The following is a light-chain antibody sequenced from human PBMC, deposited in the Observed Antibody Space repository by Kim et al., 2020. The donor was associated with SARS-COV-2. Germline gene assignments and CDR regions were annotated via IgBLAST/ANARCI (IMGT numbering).Light chain of an antibody. CDR2: DVS. J-gene: IGLJ3*02. Sequence: QSVTSSCTGTSGDVGGYNYVSWYQQHPGKAPKLLIYDVSKRPSGVPDRFSGSKSGNTASLTISGLQAEDEADYYCCSYAGSYTLVFGGGTKLTVL. CDR1: SGDVGGYNY. CDR3: CSYAGSYTLV. V-gene: IGLV2-11*01.